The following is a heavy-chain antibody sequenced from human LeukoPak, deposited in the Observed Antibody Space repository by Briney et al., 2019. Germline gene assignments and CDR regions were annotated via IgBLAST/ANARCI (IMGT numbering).Heavy chain of an antibody. Sequence: IPTQTLSLTCTVSGGSISSGGYYWSWIRQRPGKGLEWIGHIYYSGSTYYQPPLKSRVPISVDTSKNQYSLKLSSVTAADTAVYYCAREAVAGVRGDFDYWGQGTLVTVSS. CDR3: AREAVAGVRGDFDY. CDR1: GGSISSGGYY. D-gene: IGHD6-19*01. V-gene: IGHV4-31*03. J-gene: IGHJ4*02. CDR2: IYYSGST.